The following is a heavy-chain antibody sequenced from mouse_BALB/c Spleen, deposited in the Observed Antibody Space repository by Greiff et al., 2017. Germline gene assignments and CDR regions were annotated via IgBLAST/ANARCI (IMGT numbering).Heavy chain of an antibody. J-gene: IGHJ3*01. CDR2: IWAGGST. CDR1: GFSLTSYG. V-gene: IGHV2-9*02. Sequence: VKVVESGPGLVAPSQSLSITCTVSGFSLTSYGVHWVRQPPGKGLEWLGVIWAGGSTNYNSALMSRLSISKDNSKSQVFLKMNSLQTDDTAMYYCAREGIYYGYDGFAYWGQGTLVTVSA. D-gene: IGHD2-2*01. CDR3: AREGIYYGYDGFAY.